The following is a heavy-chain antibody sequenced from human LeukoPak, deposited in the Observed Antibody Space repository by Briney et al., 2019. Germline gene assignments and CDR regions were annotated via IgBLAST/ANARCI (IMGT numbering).Heavy chain of an antibody. CDR1: GFTFSSYS. J-gene: IGHJ4*02. CDR3: ARGPIAAAGTHYFDY. CDR2: ISSSSSTI. V-gene: IGHV3-48*01. D-gene: IGHD6-13*01. Sequence: PGGSLRLSCAASGFTFSSYSMNWVRQAPGKGLEWVSYISSSSSTIYYADSVKGRFTISRDNAKNSLYLQMNSLRAEDTAVYYCARGPIAAAGTHYFDYWGQGTLVTVSS.